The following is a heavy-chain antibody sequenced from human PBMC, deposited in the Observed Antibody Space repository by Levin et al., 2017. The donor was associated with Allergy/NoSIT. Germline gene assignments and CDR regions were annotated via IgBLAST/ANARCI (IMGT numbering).Heavy chain of an antibody. D-gene: IGHD2-8*01. V-gene: IGHV3-7*02. Sequence: GESLKISCGGSGLTFSYYWMNWVRQPPGKGLEWVANINPDGSQKSHVDSVKGRFTISRDNAKNLLYLQMNSLRAEDTALYYCAGWGMNNVWGRGTLVTVSS. CDR3: AGWGMNNV. CDR1: GLTFSYYW. J-gene: IGHJ2*01. CDR2: INPDGSQK.